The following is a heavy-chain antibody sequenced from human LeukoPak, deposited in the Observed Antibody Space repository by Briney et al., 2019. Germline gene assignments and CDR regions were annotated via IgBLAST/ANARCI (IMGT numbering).Heavy chain of an antibody. CDR3: ARAEDSNYVYSHYFDY. Sequence: TGGSLRLSCAASGFTFSSYGMHWVRQAPGKGLEWVAVISYDGSNKYYADSVKGRFTISRDNSKNTLYLQMNSLRAEDTAVYYCARAEDSNYVYSHYFDYWGQGTLVTVSS. CDR2: ISYDGSNK. CDR1: GFTFSSYG. V-gene: IGHV3-30*19. J-gene: IGHJ4*02. D-gene: IGHD4-11*01.